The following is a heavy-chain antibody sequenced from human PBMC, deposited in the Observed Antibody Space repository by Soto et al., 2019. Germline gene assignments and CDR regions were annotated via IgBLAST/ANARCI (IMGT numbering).Heavy chain of an antibody. CDR2: ISGSGGST. CDR1: GFTFSSYA. D-gene: IGHD3-10*01. V-gene: IGHV3-23*01. J-gene: IGHJ3*02. Sequence: EVQLLESGGGLVQPGGSLRLSSAASGFTFSSYAMSWVRQAPGKGLEWVSAISGSGGSTYYADSGKGRFTIARDNSKNSLYLQMNSLRAEATAVYYCEKDLAITMVRGVMVAFDIWGQGTMVTVSS. CDR3: EKDLAITMVRGVMVAFDI.